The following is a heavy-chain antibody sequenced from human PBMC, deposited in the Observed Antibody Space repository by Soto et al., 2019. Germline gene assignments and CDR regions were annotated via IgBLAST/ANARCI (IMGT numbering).Heavy chain of an antibody. V-gene: IGHV3-30-3*01. Sequence: QVQLVESGGDVVQPGRSLRLSCAASRFTFTSCAMHWVRQAPGKGLEWLAVISYDGSYKFYADSVKGRFTISRDNSKNTLYLQMNSLRVEDTGVYYCAKDTGGWYGGSPGLFHFDSWGQGTLVTVSS. CDR3: AKDTGGWYGGSPGLFHFDS. J-gene: IGHJ4*02. CDR2: ISYDGSYK. CDR1: RFTFTSCA. D-gene: IGHD6-19*01.